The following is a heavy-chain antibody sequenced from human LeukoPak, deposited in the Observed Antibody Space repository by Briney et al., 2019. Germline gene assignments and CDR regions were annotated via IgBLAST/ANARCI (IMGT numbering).Heavy chain of an antibody. CDR1: GYTFTSYG. V-gene: IGHV1-18*01. J-gene: IGHJ5*02. Sequence: GASVKVSCKVSGYTFTSYGISWVRQAPGQGLEWMGWISAYNGNTQYAQKLQGRVTMTTDTHARTAYMELRSLRPDDTAVYYCARDDRSNPWSWFDPWRQGPLVTVPS. CDR2: ISAYNGNT. D-gene: IGHD3-22*01. CDR3: ARDDRSNPWSWFDP.